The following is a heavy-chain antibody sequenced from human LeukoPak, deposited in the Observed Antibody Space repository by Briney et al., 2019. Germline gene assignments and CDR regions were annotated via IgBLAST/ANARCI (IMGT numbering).Heavy chain of an antibody. V-gene: IGHV3-30*01. D-gene: IGHD3-3*01. J-gene: IGHJ6*03. Sequence: GRSLRLSCAASGFTFSSYAMHWVRQAPGKGLEWVAVISYDGSNKYYADSVKGRFTISRDNSKNTLYLQMNSLRAEDTAVYYCARSPSIFGVAAYYMDVWGKGTTVTVSS. CDR1: GFTFSSYA. CDR3: ARSPSIFGVAAYYMDV. CDR2: ISYDGSNK.